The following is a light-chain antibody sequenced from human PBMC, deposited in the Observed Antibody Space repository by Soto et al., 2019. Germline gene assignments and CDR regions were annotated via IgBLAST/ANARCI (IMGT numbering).Light chain of an antibody. CDR1: QSVSSSY. CDR2: GAS. V-gene: IGKV3-20*01. J-gene: IGKJ1*01. Sequence: EIVLTQSPGTLSLSPVERATLYCSASQSVSSSYLAWYQQKPGQAPRLLIYGASSRATGIPDRFSGSGSGTDFTLTISRLEPEDFAVYYCQQYGSSPGTFGQGTKGDIK. CDR3: QQYGSSPGT.